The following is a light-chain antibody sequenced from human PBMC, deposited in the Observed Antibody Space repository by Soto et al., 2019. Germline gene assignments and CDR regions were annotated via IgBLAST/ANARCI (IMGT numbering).Light chain of an antibody. V-gene: IGKV3-15*01. CDR1: QSVSNN. CDR3: QQYNKWPIT. Sequence: EIVLTQSPGTLSLSPGERATLSCRASQSVSNNYLAWYQQKPGQAPRLLIYGASTRATGIPARFSGSGSGTEFTLTISSLQSEDFAAYYCQQYNKWPITFGQGTRLEIK. CDR2: GAS. J-gene: IGKJ5*01.